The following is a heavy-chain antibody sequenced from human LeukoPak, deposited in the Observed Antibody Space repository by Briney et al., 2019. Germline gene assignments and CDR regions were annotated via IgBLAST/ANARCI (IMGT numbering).Heavy chain of an antibody. J-gene: IGHJ3*02. CDR1: GFTFSSYW. CDR3: ARFLGYYDILTGYYVDDAFDI. Sequence: GGSLRLSCAASGFTFSSYWMHWVRQAPGKGLVWVSRINSDGSSTSYADSAKGRFTISRDNAKNTLYLQMNSLRAEDTAVYYCARFLGYYDILTGYYVDDAFDIWGQGTMVTVSS. CDR2: INSDGSST. V-gene: IGHV3-74*01. D-gene: IGHD3-9*01.